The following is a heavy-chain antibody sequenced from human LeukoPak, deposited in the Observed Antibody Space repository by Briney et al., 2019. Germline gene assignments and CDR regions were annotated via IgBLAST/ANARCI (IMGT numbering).Heavy chain of an antibody. CDR1: GFTFSRHP. CDR3: ARDLGQYYDTSDNWFDP. J-gene: IGHJ5*02. CDR2: ILYDGSEK. V-gene: IGHV3-30*04. D-gene: IGHD3-22*01. Sequence: GGSLRLSCAASGFTFSRHPMHWVRQAPGKGLEWVAVILYDGSEKYYTESVKGRFTISRDNAKNTLNLQMNSLRAEDTAVYYCARDLGQYYDTSDNWFDPWGQGTLVTVSS.